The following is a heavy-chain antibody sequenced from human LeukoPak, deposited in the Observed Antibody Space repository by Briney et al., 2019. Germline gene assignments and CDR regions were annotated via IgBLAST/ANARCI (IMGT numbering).Heavy chain of an antibody. CDR1: GFTFSSYW. V-gene: IGHV3-7*01. D-gene: IGHD3-10*01. CDR3: ARDLGYYYYYMDV. Sequence: GGSLRLSCPASGFTFSSYWMSWVRQAPGKGLEWVANIKQDGSEKYYVDSVKGRFTISRDNAKSTLYLQMNSLRAEDTAVYYCARDLGYYYYYMDVWGRGTTVTVSS. CDR2: IKQDGSEK. J-gene: IGHJ6*03.